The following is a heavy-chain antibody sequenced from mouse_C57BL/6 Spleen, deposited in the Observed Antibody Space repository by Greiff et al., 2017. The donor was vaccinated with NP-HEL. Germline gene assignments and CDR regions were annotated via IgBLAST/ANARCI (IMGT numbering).Heavy chain of an antibody. J-gene: IGHJ2*01. CDR1: GYTFTSSW. Sequence: QVQLQQPEAELVRPGSSVKLSCKASGYTFTSSWMHWVKQRPIQGLEWIGNIDPSDSDTHYNLKFKDKATLTVDKSSSTAYMQLSSLTSEDSAVYYCARYGYDGGYYFDYWGQGTTLTVSS. CDR3: ARYGYDGGYYFDY. D-gene: IGHD2-2*01. CDR2: IDPSDSDT. V-gene: IGHV1-52*01.